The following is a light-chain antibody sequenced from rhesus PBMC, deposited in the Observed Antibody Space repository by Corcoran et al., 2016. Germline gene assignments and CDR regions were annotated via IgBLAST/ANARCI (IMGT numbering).Light chain of an antibody. Sequence: EIVLTQSPATLSLSPGERATLSCRASQSVSSTLAWYQQKPGQAPRLLLYDASSGATGIPDRFSGGGCGTDVTLTISSLEPEDVGLYYCQQYSNWPYSFVQGTKVEIK. J-gene: IGKJ2*01. V-gene: IGKV3-35*01. CDR3: QQYSNWPYS. CDR2: DAS. CDR1: QSVSST.